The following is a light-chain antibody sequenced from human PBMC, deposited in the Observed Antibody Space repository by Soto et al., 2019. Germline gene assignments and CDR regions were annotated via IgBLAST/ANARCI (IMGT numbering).Light chain of an antibody. CDR1: QSVSSN. CDR2: GAS. J-gene: IGKJ1*01. Sequence: EIVMTQSPATLSVSPGERATLSCRASQSVSSNLAWYQQKPGQAPRLLIYGASTRATGIPARFSGSGSGTEFTLTISSLQSEDFAVYSCQQYNNWPPVTFGQGTKVDIK. CDR3: QQYNNWPPVT. V-gene: IGKV3-15*01.